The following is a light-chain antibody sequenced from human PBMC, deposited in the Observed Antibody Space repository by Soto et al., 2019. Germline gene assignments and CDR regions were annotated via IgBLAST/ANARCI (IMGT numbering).Light chain of an antibody. J-gene: IGKJ5*01. Sequence: EIVMTQSPDTLSVSPGKRATLSCRASQSISSNLAWYQQKPGQAPRLLIYGASTRATGIPARFSGSGSGTEFTLTISSLQSEDFAVYFCHQYKNWPPGPFGQGTRLEIK. CDR3: HQYKNWPPGP. CDR2: GAS. V-gene: IGKV3-15*01. CDR1: QSISSN.